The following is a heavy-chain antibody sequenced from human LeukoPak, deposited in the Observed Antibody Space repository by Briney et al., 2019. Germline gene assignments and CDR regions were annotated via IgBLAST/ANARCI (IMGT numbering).Heavy chain of an antibody. J-gene: IGHJ4*02. CDR1: GYTFINYD. Sequence: ASVKVSCKASGYTFINYDINWVRQATGQGLEWMGYMNPNNDNIGYAQKFQGRVTMTRDTSISTVFMKLSNLRSEDTAVYYCARGDSKYGGTDYWGQGTLVTVSS. CDR3: ARGDSKYGGTDY. CDR2: MNPNNDNI. V-gene: IGHV1-8*01. D-gene: IGHD4-23*01.